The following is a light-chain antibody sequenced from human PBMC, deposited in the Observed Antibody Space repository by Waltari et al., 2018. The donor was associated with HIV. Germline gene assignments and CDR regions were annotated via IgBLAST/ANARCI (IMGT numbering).Light chain of an antibody. CDR3: AAWDDSLNGWV. J-gene: IGLJ3*02. CDR1: SSNIGSNI. CDR2: SNN. V-gene: IGLV1-44*01. Sequence: QSVLTQPPSASGTPGQRVTIPCSGSSSNIGSNIVHWYQQLPGPAPKLLIYSNNQRPSGVPDRFSGSKSGTSASLAISGLQSEDEADYYCAAWDDSLNGWVFGGGTKLTVL.